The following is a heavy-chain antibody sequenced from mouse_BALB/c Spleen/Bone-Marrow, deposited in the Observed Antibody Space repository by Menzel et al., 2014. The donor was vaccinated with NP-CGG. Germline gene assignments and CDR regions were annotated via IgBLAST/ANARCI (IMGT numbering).Heavy chain of an antibody. CDR2: ISGDGRYT. D-gene: IGHD2-4*01. CDR3: ARHAYYDQTEVSFVY. V-gene: IGHV5-9-2*01. J-gene: IGHJ3*01. Sequence: EVQVVESGGGLVKSGGSLKLSCAASGFSFSNYGMSWVRQTPEKRLEWVATISGDGRYTFHSDSVKGRFTISRDNAKNNLYLQLSSLRSEDTALYYCARHAYYDQTEVSFVYWGQGTLVTVSA. CDR1: GFSFSNYG.